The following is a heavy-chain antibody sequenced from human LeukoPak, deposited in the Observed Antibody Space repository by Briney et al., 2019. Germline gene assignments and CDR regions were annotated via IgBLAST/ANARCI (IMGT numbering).Heavy chain of an antibody. V-gene: IGHV7-4-1*02. CDR3: ARGIADYVWGRVTPYFGY. CDR2: INTNTGNP. Sequence: ASVKDSCKASGYTFTSYAMNWVRQAPGQGLEWMGWINTNTGNPTYAQGFTGRFVFSLDTSVSTAYLQISSLKAEDTAVYYCARGIADYVWGRVTPYFGYWGQGTLVTVSS. J-gene: IGHJ4*02. CDR1: GYTFTSYA. D-gene: IGHD3-16*01.